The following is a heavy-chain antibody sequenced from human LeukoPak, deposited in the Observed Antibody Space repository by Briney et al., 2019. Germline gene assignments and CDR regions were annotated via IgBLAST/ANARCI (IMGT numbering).Heavy chain of an antibody. Sequence: ASVTVSCKPSGGTFTSCAVTWVRQAPGQGLEWMGRIIPILGMAKYAQEFQGRVTITADKATRTAYMELSSLRSEDTAVYYCAREGSGTRLNWGGDGLDVWGQGTTVTVSS. CDR2: IIPILGMA. D-gene: IGHD7-27*01. CDR1: GGTFTSCA. V-gene: IGHV1-69*04. CDR3: AREGSGTRLNWGGDGLDV. J-gene: IGHJ6*02.